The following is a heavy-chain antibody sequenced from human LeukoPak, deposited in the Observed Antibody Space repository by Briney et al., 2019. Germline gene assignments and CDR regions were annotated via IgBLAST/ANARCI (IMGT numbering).Heavy chain of an antibody. CDR1: GFTFSSYA. J-gene: IGHJ5*02. Sequence: QSGGSLRLSCAASGFTFSSYAMHWVRQAPGKGLEWVAVISYDGSNIYYADSVKGRFTISRDNSKNTLYLQMNSLRAEDTAVYYCARGKFGEVREDWFDPWGQGTLVTVSS. D-gene: IGHD3-10*01. V-gene: IGHV3-30-3*01. CDR2: ISYDGSNI. CDR3: ARGKFGEVREDWFDP.